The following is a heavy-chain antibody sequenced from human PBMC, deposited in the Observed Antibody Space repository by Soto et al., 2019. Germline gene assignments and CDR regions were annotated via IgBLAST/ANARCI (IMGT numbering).Heavy chain of an antibody. CDR1: GGSISSSSYY. CDR2: IFYSGST. V-gene: IGHV4-39*01. CDR3: ARGWGRIFDY. D-gene: IGHD7-27*01. Sequence: PSETLSLTCTVSGGSISSSSYYWGWIRQPPGKGLEWIGKIFYSGSTNYNPSLKSRVTISVDTSKNQFSLKLSSVTAADTAVYYCARGWGRIFDYWGQGTLVTVSS. J-gene: IGHJ4*02.